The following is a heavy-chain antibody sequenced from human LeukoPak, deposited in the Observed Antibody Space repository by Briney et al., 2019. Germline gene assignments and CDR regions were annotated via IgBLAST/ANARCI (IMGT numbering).Heavy chain of an antibody. CDR3: AKDPRLRLGELSFRPYYFDY. J-gene: IGHJ4*02. D-gene: IGHD3-16*02. V-gene: IGHV3-48*01. CDR1: GITFSSYS. CDR2: ISSFSGTI. Sequence: GGSLRLSCVASGITFSSYSMNWVRQAPGKGLEWVSYISSFSGTINYADSVKGRFTISRDNSKNTLYLQMNSLRAEDTAVYYCAKDPRLRLGELSFRPYYFDYWGQGTLVTVSS.